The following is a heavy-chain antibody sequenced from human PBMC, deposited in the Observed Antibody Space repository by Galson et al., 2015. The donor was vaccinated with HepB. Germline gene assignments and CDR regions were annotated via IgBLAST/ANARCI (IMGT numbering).Heavy chain of an antibody. D-gene: IGHD3-3*01. CDR1: GFTFSSYA. Sequence: SLRLSCAASGFTFSSYAMHWVRQAPGKGLEWVAVISYDGSNKYYADSVKGRFTISRDNSKNTLYLQMNSLRAEDTAVYYCARGLFGVATEDWGQGTLVTVSS. V-gene: IGHV3-30-3*01. CDR3: ARGLFGVATED. J-gene: IGHJ4*02. CDR2: ISYDGSNK.